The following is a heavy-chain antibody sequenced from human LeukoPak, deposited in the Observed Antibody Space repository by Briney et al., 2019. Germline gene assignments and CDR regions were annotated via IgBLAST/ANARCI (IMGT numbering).Heavy chain of an antibody. Sequence: GGSLRLSCAASGFTFSSYAMSWVRQAPGKGLGWVSAISGSGGSTYYADSVKGRFTISRDNSKNTLYLQMNSLRAEDTAVCYCAKDHRPGIAAAGTGGFDYWGQGTLVTVSS. D-gene: IGHD6-13*01. CDR3: AKDHRPGIAAAGTGGFDY. J-gene: IGHJ4*02. V-gene: IGHV3-23*01. CDR2: ISGSGGST. CDR1: GFTFSSYA.